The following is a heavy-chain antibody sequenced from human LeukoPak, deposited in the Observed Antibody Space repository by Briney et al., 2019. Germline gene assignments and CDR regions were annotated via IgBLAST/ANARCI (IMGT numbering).Heavy chain of an antibody. V-gene: IGHV3-23*01. D-gene: IGHD3-16*02. CDR3: AKTVSDDYVWGSYRYPFFDY. CDR1: GFTFSSYG. Sequence: GGSLRLSCAASGFTFSSYGMNWVRQAPGKGLEWVSTVSGSGDDTYYADSVKGRFTISRDNSKNTLYLQMNSLRAEDTAVYYCAKTVSDDYVWGSYRYPFFDYWGQGTLVTVSS. J-gene: IGHJ4*02. CDR2: VSGSGDDT.